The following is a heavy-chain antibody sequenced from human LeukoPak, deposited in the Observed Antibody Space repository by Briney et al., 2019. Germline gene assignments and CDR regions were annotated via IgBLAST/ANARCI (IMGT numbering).Heavy chain of an antibody. CDR3: ARDWGYTYGFDY. Sequence: GASVKVSCKASGYTFTGYYMHWVRQAPGQGLEWMGRINPNSGGTNYAQKFQGRVTMTRDTSISTAYMELSRLRSDDTAVYYCARDWGYTYGFDYWGQGTLVTVSS. CDR2: INPNSGGT. V-gene: IGHV1-2*06. D-gene: IGHD5-18*01. CDR1: GYTFTGYY. J-gene: IGHJ4*02.